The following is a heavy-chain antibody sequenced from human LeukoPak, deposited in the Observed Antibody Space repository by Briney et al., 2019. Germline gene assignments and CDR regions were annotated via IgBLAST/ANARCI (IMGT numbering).Heavy chain of an antibody. J-gene: IGHJ4*02. CDR3: AREPYYYDSSGYGD. V-gene: IGHV4-34*01. CDR1: GGSFSGYY. CDR2: INHSGST. D-gene: IGHD3-22*01. Sequence: PSETLSLTCAVYGGSFSGYYWSWIRQPPGKGLEWIGEINHSGSTNYNPSLKSPVTISVDTSKNQFSLKLSSVTAADTAVYYCAREPYYYDSSGYGDWGQGTLVTVSS.